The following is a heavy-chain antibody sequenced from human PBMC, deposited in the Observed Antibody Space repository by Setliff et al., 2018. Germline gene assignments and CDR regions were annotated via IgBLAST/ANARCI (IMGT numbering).Heavy chain of an antibody. D-gene: IGHD4-17*01. CDR1: GYSISSGYY. J-gene: IGHJ4*02. CDR2: IYHSGST. CDR3: ARQTRYGYGDYAIDY. V-gene: IGHV4-38-2*02. Sequence: PSETLSLTCTVSGYSISSGYYWGWIRQPPGKGLEWIGSIYHSGSTYYNPSLKSRVTISVDTSKNQFSLKLSSVTAADTAVYYCARQTRYGYGDYAIDYWGQGRLVTVSS.